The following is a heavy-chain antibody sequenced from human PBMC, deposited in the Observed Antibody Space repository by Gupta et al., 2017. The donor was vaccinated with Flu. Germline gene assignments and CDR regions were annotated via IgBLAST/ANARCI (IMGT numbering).Heavy chain of an antibody. V-gene: IGHV1-2*02. CDR1: GYTFTAYY. CDR3: AGGRGGYYYYGMDV. CDR2: INPNRGGT. D-gene: IGHD3-10*01. Sequence: QVQLVQSGAEVKKPGASVKVSCKASGYTFTAYYLHWVRQAPGQGLEWMGWINPNRGGTHYAQMFQGRVTMTRDTSISTAYMGLSRLRSDDTAVYDGAGGRGGYYYYGMDVWGQGTTGTVAS. J-gene: IGHJ6*02.